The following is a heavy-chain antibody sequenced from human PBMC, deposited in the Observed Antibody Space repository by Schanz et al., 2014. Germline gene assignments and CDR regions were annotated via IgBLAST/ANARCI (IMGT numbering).Heavy chain of an antibody. CDR3: ARLGVGDKAYYYYGTDV. V-gene: IGHV4-59*08. D-gene: IGHD1-26*01. Sequence: QVQLQESGPGLVKPSETLSLTCTVSGVSIGGYYWSWIRQPPGKGLEWIGYIFFSGSTTYNPSFNSRGTIPVDLPKTHFPLTLSSVTAADTAVYYCARLGVGDKAYYYYGTDVWGQGTTVLVSS. CDR2: IFFSGST. CDR1: GVSIGGYY. J-gene: IGHJ6*02.